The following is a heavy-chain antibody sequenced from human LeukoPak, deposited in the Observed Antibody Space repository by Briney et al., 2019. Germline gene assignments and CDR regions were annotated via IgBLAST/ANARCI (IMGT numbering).Heavy chain of an antibody. J-gene: IGHJ4*02. Sequence: ASVKVSCKASGYTFTSYDINWVRQATGQGLEWMGWMNPNSGNTGYAQKFQGRVTMTTDTSTSTAYMELRSLRSDDTAVYYCARTIVGAPAWDYWGQGTLVTVSS. CDR2: MNPNSGNT. CDR1: GYTFTSYD. V-gene: IGHV1-8*01. CDR3: ARTIVGAPAWDY. D-gene: IGHD1-26*01.